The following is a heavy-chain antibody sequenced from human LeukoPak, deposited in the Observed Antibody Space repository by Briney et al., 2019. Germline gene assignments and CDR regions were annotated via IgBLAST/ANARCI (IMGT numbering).Heavy chain of an antibody. V-gene: IGHV4-61*02. CDR1: GGSISSGSYY. Sequence: SQTLSLTCTVSGGSISSGSYYWSWIRQPAGKGLEWIGRIYTSGSTNYNPSLKSRVTISVDTSKNQFSLKLSSVTAADTAVYYCARGLSPTYNWNYEGGDYWGQGTLVTVSS. CDR2: IYTSGST. D-gene: IGHD1-7*01. J-gene: IGHJ4*02. CDR3: ARGLSPTYNWNYEGGDY.